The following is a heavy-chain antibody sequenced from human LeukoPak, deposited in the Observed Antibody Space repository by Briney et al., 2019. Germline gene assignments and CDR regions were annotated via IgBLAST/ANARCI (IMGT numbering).Heavy chain of an antibody. Sequence: GRSLRLSCAASGFSFRRYAMHWVRQAPGKGLEWVSYISSSAGIIYYADSVKGRFTISRDNAKNSLSLQMNSLRAEDTAVYYCARDSSGWYRGVDYWGQGTLVTVSS. CDR3: ARDSSGWYRGVDY. J-gene: IGHJ4*02. V-gene: IGHV3-48*03. CDR1: GFSFRRYA. D-gene: IGHD6-19*01. CDR2: ISSSAGII.